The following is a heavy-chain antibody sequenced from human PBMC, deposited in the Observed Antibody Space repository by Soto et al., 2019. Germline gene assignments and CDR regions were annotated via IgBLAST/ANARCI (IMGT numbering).Heavy chain of an antibody. V-gene: IGHV4-30-2*01. CDR2: IYHSGST. J-gene: IGHJ4*02. D-gene: IGHD1-26*01. CDR1: GGSISSGGYS. Sequence: QLQLQESGSGLVKPSQTLSLTCAVSGGSISSGGYSWSWIRQPPGKGLEWIGYIYHSGSTYYNPSLQSRVTISVDRSKHQFSLKLSSVTAADTAVYYCARAGDGSHEPFDYWGQGTLVTVSS. CDR3: ARAGDGSHEPFDY.